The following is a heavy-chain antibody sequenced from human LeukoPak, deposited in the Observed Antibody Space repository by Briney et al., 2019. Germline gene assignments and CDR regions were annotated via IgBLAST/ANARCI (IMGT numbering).Heavy chain of an antibody. D-gene: IGHD6-19*01. J-gene: IGHJ4*02. CDR3: ATSYSAVAGTLDY. CDR2: MNPNSGGT. CDR1: GYTLTGYY. V-gene: IGHV1-2*02. Sequence: ASVKVSCKASGYTLTGYYMHWVRQAPGQGLEWMGWMNPNSGGTKYAQKFQGRVAMTRDTSTSTVYMQLSSLRSEDTAVYYCATSYSAVAGTLDYWGQGTLVTVSS.